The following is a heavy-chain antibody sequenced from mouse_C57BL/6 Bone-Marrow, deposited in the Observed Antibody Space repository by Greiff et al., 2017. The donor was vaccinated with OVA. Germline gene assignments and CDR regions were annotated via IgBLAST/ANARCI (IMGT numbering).Heavy chain of an antibody. Sequence: EVQLQQSGPELVKPGASVKIPCKASGYTFTDYNMDWVKQSHGQSLEWIGDINPNNGGTIYNQKFKGKATLTVDKSSSTAYMELRSLTSEDTAVYYCARRGHYGSSSYYFDGWGQGTTLTVSS. CDR2: INPNNGGT. CDR1: GYTFTDYN. V-gene: IGHV1-18*01. D-gene: IGHD1-1*01. J-gene: IGHJ2*01. CDR3: ARRGHYGSSSYYFDG.